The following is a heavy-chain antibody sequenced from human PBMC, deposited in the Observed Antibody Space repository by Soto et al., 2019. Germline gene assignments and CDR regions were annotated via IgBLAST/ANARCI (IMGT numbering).Heavy chain of an antibody. V-gene: IGHV4-59*01. CDR1: GGSISSYY. Sequence: PSATLSLTCTVSGGSISSYYWSWIRQPPGKGLEWIGYIYYSGSTNYNPSPKSRVTISVDTSKNQFSLKLSSVTAADTAVYYCARYCSGGSCYTAAYNWFDPWGQGTLVTVSS. J-gene: IGHJ5*02. D-gene: IGHD2-15*01. CDR3: ARYCSGGSCYTAAYNWFDP. CDR2: IYYSGST.